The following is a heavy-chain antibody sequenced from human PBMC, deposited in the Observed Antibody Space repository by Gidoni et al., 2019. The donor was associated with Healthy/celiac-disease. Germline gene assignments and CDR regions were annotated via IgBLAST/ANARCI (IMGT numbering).Heavy chain of an antibody. J-gene: IGHJ4*02. CDR3: ARGGSGYYFDY. Sequence: QVQLQESGPGLVKPSETLSLTCAVSGYSISSGYYWGWIRQPPGKGLEWIGSIYHSGSTYYNPSLKRRVTISVDTSKNQFSLKLSSVTAADTAVYYCARGGSGYYFDYWGQGTLVTVSS. CDR1: GYSISSGYY. CDR2: IYHSGST. V-gene: IGHV4-38-2*01. D-gene: IGHD3-22*01.